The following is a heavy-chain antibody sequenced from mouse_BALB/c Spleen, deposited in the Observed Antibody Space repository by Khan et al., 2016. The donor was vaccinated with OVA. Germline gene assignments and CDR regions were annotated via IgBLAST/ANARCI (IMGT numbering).Heavy chain of an antibody. V-gene: IGHV1-87*01. D-gene: IGHD4-1*01. CDR2: IYPGNGDT. J-gene: IGHJ2*01. Sequence: QVQLQQSGAELVRPGASVKLSCKASGYIFTKFWMQWVKQRPGQGLEWIGAIYPGNGDTRYTQRFKGKATLTADESSSTAYMQLSSLASEDSAVYYCVRSWDSYYFDYWGQGTTLTVSS. CDR1: GYIFTKFW. CDR3: VRSWDSYYFDY.